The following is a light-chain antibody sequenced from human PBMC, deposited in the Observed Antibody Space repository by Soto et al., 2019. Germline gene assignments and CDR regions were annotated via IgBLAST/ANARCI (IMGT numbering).Light chain of an antibody. CDR1: SXDVGGYDY. CDR3: SSYSSSSTLV. V-gene: IGLV2-14*01. Sequence: QSALTQPASVSGSPGQSITIACTGTSXDVGGYDYVSWFQQNPRKAPKLIIFEVSNRPSGVSYRFSGSKSGNTASLAISGLEAEDEATYYCSSYSSSSTLVFGTGTKVTVL. CDR2: EVS. J-gene: IGLJ1*01.